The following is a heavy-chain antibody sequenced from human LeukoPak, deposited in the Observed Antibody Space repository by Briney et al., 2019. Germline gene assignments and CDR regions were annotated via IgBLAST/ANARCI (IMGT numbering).Heavy chain of an antibody. D-gene: IGHD1-26*01. CDR3: AREGYLGAFDI. CDR1: GFTFRSYA. CDR2: INTVGNSI. Sequence: GGSLRLSCAASGFTFRSYAMTWVRQAPGKGLEWISYINTVGNSIHYADSVKGRFTISRDNARNSLSMQMYGLRDEDTAVYYCAREGYLGAFDIWGQGTVITVSS. V-gene: IGHV3-48*02. J-gene: IGHJ3*02.